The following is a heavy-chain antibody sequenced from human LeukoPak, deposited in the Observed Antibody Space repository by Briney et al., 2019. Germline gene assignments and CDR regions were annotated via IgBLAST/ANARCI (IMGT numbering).Heavy chain of an antibody. J-gene: IGHJ4*02. CDR3: AREYFGRKYYFDY. CDR2: VYNSGST. V-gene: IGHV4-61*02. Sequence: PSETLSLTCTVSGGSVSSGFYYWSWIRQPAGTGLEWIGRVYNSGSTSYNPSLKSRVTISIDTSKNQFSLKLNSVTAADTAIYYCAREYFGRKYYFDYWGQGSLVAVSS. D-gene: IGHD3-10*01. CDR1: GGSVSSGFYY.